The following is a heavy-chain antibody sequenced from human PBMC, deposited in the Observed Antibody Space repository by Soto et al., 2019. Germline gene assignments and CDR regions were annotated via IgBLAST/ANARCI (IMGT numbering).Heavy chain of an antibody. V-gene: IGHV4-61*08. CDR1: GGSVRSGGYY. CDR3: AGDRGQVRAYTYGSNAYYYYGIDV. Sequence: SETLSLTCTVSGGSVRSGGYYWGWIHQPPGKGLECIGYISDSGSTNYNASLKSRVTISVDTSKNQFSLKLTSVTAADTALYYCAGDRGQVRAYTYGSNAYYYYGIDVWGQGTTVTVSS. J-gene: IGHJ6*02. D-gene: IGHD5-18*01. CDR2: ISDSGST.